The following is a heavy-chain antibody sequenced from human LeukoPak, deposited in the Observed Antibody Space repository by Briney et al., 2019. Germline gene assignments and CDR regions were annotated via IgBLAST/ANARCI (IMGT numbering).Heavy chain of an antibody. CDR1: GGSISSSSYY. D-gene: IGHD3-10*01. J-gene: IGHJ4*02. CDR2: IYYSGST. Sequence: SETLSLTCTVSGGSISSSSYYWGWIRQPPGKGLEWIGSIYYSGSTYYNPSLKSRVTISVDTSKNQFSLKLSSVTAADTAVYYCARPDYYGSGSFDYWGQGTLVTVSX. CDR3: ARPDYYGSGSFDY. V-gene: IGHV4-39*01.